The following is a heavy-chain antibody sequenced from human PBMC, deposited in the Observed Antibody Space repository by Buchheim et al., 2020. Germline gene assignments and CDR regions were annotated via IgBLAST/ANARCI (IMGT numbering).Heavy chain of an antibody. Sequence: QVQLQESGPGLVKPSQTLSLTCTVSGGSISSGGYYWGWIRQHPGKGLEWIGYIYYSGSTYYNPSLKSRVTISVDTSKNQFSLKLSSVTAADTAVYYCARGLDDCGGDCSIYWYFDLWGRGTL. V-gene: IGHV4-31*03. D-gene: IGHD2-21*02. CDR1: GGSISSGGYY. CDR2: IYYSGST. CDR3: ARGLDDCGGDCSIYWYFDL. J-gene: IGHJ2*01.